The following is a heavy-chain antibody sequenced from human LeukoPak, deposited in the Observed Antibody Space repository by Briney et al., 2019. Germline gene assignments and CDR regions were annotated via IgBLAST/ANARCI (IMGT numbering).Heavy chain of an antibody. CDR1: GYTFTSYY. V-gene: IGHV1-46*01. J-gene: IGHJ5*02. CDR2: INPSGDGDST. CDR3: ARGVCSGTSCYWGHNWFDP. D-gene: IGHD2-2*01. Sequence: ASVKVSCKASGYTFTSYYIHWVRQAAGQGLEWMGIINPSGDGDSTSYAQKFQGRVIMTRDMSTNTVYMELSSLRSEDTAVYYCARGVCSGTSCYWGHNWFDPWGQGTLVTVFS.